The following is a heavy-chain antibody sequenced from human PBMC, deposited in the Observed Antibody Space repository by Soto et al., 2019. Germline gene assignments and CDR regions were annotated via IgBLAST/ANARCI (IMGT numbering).Heavy chain of an antibody. CDR3: ARQDIVTAPVRGVYFDS. Sequence: WESLKISCKGSGYSFAGYWITWVRHKLGKGLEWMGRIDPSDSDARYSPSFRGRGTISVDISINTVYLQWRSLKASDTAIYFCARQDIVTAPVRGVYFDSRGQGTPVTVS. CDR1: GYSFAGYW. J-gene: IGHJ4*02. CDR2: IDPSDSDA. V-gene: IGHV5-51*01. D-gene: IGHD2-15*01.